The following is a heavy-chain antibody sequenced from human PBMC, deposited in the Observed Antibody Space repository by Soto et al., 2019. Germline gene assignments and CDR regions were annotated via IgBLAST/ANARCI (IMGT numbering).Heavy chain of an antibody. Sequence: GGSLRLSCAASGFTFSRYGMNWLRQAPGKGLEWVASISSTTSYVYYADSVKGRFSTSRDNAKNILYLEMYALRTEDTAVYYCARDPSEGRVGNWFESWGQGTLVTVS. CDR2: ISSTTSYV. CDR1: GFTFSRYG. J-gene: IGHJ5*01. D-gene: IGHD2-2*01. CDR3: ARDPSEGRVGNWFES. V-gene: IGHV3-21*06.